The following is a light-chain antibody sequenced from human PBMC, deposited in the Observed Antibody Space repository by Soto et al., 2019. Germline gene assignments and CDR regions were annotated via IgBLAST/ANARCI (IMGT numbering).Light chain of an antibody. V-gene: IGKV3-15*01. CDR2: GAF. J-gene: IGKJ1*01. Sequence: EIVLTQSPATLSVSPGERVTLSCRASQSVDINLAWYQQKPGQAPRLLIYGAFTRATDMPGRFSGRGSGTEFTLTINSLQSEDFAVYYCQQYRNWPRTFGQGTKVDIK. CDR3: QQYRNWPRT. CDR1: QSVDIN.